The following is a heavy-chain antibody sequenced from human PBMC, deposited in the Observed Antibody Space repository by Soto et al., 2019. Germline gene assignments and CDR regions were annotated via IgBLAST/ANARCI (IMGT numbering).Heavy chain of an antibody. V-gene: IGHV3-23*01. J-gene: IGHJ3*02. CDR3: LIKRGSGQDAFDI. CDR2: ISGSGGST. D-gene: IGHD3-10*01. CDR1: GFTFSSYA. Sequence: GGSLRLSCAASGFTFSSYAMSWVRQAPGKGLEWVSGISGSGGSTYYADSVKGRFTISRDNSKNTLYLQMNSLRADDTAVYYCLIKRGSGQDAFDIWGQGTMVTVSS.